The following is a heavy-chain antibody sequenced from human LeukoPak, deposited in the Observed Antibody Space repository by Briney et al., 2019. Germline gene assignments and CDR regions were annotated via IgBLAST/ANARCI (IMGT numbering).Heavy chain of an antibody. CDR2: IYTSGST. J-gene: IGHJ3*02. CDR3: ARDADLLGDAFDI. D-gene: IGHD3-16*01. CDR1: GGSISSYY. V-gene: IGHV4-4*08. Sequence: SETLSLTCTVSGGSISSYYWSWIRQPPGKGLEWIGYIYTSGSTNYNPSLKSRVTISVDTSKNQFSLKLSSVTAADTAVYYCARDADLLGDAFDIWGQGIMVTVSS.